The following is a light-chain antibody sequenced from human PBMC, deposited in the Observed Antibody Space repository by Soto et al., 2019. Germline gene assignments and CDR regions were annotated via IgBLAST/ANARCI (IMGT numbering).Light chain of an antibody. CDR3: AAWDDSLSGHVV. V-gene: IGLV3-21*02. CDR2: DDS. CDR1: NMGSKS. Sequence: SYELTQPPSVSVAPGQTARITCGGNNMGSKSVHWYQQKPGQAPVLVVYDDSDRPSGIPERFSGSNSGNTATLTISRVEAGDEADYYCAAWDDSLSGHVVFGGGTKLTVL. J-gene: IGLJ2*01.